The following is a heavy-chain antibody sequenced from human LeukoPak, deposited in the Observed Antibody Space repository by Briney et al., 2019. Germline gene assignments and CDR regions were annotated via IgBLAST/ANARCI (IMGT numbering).Heavy chain of an antibody. Sequence: GGSLRLSCEASGFTFSSYAMSWVRQAPGKGLERVSGISGGGRYTYYADSVKGRFTISRDNSKNTLYLQMNSLRAEDTAVYYCVRRGGQCSAVNFYVDYWGQGTLVTVSS. J-gene: IGHJ4*02. CDR2: ISGGGRYT. V-gene: IGHV3-23*01. D-gene: IGHD2-15*01. CDR1: GFTFSSYA. CDR3: VRRGGQCSAVNFYVDY.